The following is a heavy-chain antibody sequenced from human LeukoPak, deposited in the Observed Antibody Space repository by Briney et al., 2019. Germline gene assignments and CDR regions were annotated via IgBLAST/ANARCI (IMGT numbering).Heavy chain of an antibody. CDR1: GFTVSSNY. Sequence: GGSLRPSCAASGFTVSSNYMSWVRQAPGKGLEWVSVIYSGGSTYYADSVKGRFTISRDNSKNTLYLQMNSLTGEDTAVYFCARTAAGPEYWGQGTRVTVSS. CDR3: ARTAAGPEY. V-gene: IGHV3-66*01. J-gene: IGHJ4*02. CDR2: IYSGGST. D-gene: IGHD6-19*01.